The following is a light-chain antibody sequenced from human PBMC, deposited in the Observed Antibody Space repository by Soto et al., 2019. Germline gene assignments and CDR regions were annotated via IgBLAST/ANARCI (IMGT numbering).Light chain of an antibody. CDR3: QKSYSTPTWT. CDR1: QSISSY. Sequence: DIQMTQSPSSLSASVGDRVTITCRASQSISSYLNWYQQKPGKAPKLLIYAASSLQSGVPSRFSGSGSGTDLTLTISSLQHEDFATYYCQKSYSTPTWTFGQGTKVDIK. V-gene: IGKV1-39*01. CDR2: AAS. J-gene: IGKJ1*01.